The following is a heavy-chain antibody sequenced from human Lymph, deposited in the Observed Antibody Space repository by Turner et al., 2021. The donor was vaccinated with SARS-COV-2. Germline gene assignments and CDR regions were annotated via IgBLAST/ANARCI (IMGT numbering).Heavy chain of an antibody. D-gene: IGHD2-2*01. CDR3: ARDAPYCSSTSCYDP. CDR2: IIPILAIA. Sequence: QVQLVQSGAEVKKPGSSVKVSCKASGGTFSSYAITWVRQAPGQGLDCMVGIIPILAIANYAQKFQGRVTITADKSTSTAYMELSSLRSEDTAVYYCARDAPYCSSTSCYDPWGQGTLVTVSS. J-gene: IGHJ5*02. CDR1: GGTFSSYA. V-gene: IGHV1-69*10.